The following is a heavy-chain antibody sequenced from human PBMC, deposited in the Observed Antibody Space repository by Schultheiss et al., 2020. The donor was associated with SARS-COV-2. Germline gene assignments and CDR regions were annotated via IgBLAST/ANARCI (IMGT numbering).Heavy chain of an antibody. CDR3: ARGSYDFWD. CDR1: GGSISSGGYY. CDR2: INHSGST. V-gene: IGHV4-61*08. Sequence: SQTLSLTCTVSGGSISSGGYYWSWIRQPPGKGLEWIGEINHSGSTNYNPSLKSRVTISVDTSKNQFSLKLSSVTAADTAVYYCARGSYDFWDWGQGTLVTVSS. D-gene: IGHD3-3*01. J-gene: IGHJ4*02.